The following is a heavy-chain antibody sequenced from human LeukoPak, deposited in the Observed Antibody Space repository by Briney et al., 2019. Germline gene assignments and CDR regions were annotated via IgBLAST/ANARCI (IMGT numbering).Heavy chain of an antibody. CDR1: GESISGFY. Sequence: PSETLSLTCTVSGESISGFYRTWIRQPPGKGLEWIGEINHSGSTNYNPSLKSRVTISVDTSKNQFSLKLSSVTAADTAVYYCARQRRWLQFSYYYYYYMDVWGKGTTVTISS. D-gene: IGHD5-24*01. V-gene: IGHV4-34*01. CDR2: INHSGST. J-gene: IGHJ6*03. CDR3: ARQRRWLQFSYYYYYYMDV.